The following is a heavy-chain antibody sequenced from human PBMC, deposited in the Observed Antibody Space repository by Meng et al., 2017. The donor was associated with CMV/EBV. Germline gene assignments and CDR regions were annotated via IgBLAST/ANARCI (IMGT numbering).Heavy chain of an antibody. CDR2: IYKGGTNP. CDR3: AKFIGDSNFWSSYKYYGMDV. Sequence: GESLKISCAASGFTFSNYPMSWVRQAPGKGLEWVSLIYKGGTNPDYADSVKGRFTISRDNSKNTLYLQMNSLRAEDTAIYYCAKFIGDSNFWSSYKYYGMDVWGQGTTVTVSS. CDR1: GFTFSNYP. V-gene: IGHV3-23*03. D-gene: IGHD3-3*01. J-gene: IGHJ6*02.